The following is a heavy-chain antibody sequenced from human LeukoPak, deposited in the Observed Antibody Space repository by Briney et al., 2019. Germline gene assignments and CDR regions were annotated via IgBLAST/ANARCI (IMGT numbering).Heavy chain of an antibody. CDR1: GFTVSSTY. Sequence: GGSLRLSCAASGFTVSSTYMSWVRQSPGKGLEWVSVVYKDGKMFYIDSVKGRFAISRDTSKNTVYLQMNNLRAEDTAVYYCAGRHCSGGDCYFAGADPFDHWGQGTLVTVSS. D-gene: IGHD2-21*01. J-gene: IGHJ4*02. CDR2: VYKDGKM. V-gene: IGHV3-53*01. CDR3: AGRHCSGGDCYFAGADPFDH.